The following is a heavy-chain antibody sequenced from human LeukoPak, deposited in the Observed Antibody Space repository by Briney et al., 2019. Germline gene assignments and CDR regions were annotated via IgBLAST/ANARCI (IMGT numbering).Heavy chain of an antibody. J-gene: IGHJ6*03. D-gene: IGHD1-1*01. CDR3: AKWDDPFYYMDV. CDR1: RFTFNNYA. V-gene: IGHV3-23*01. CDR2: ISGSGGGT. Sequence: PGGTLRLSCAASRFTFNNYAMSWVRQAPGKGLEWVSSISGSGGGTFYANSVKGRFTISRDNSKNTLFLQMKGLRAEDTAKYYCAKWDDPFYYMDVWGQGTTVIVSS.